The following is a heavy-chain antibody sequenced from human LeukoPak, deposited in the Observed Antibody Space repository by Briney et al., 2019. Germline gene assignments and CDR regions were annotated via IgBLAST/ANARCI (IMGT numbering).Heavy chain of an antibody. CDR1: GFTFSSYG. D-gene: IGHD2/OR15-2a*01. CDR2: ISGSGGST. J-gene: IGHJ6*03. Sequence: GGSLRLSCAASGFTFSSYGMSWVRQAPGKGLEWVSAISGSGGSTYYADSVKGRFTISRDNAKNSLYLQMNSLRAEDTAIYYCARVINFYYYMDVWGKGTTVTISS. CDR3: ARVINFYYYMDV. V-gene: IGHV3-23*01.